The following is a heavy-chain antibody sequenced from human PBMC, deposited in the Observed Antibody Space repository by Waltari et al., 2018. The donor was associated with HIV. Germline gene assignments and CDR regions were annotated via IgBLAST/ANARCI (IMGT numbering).Heavy chain of an antibody. CDR1: GVTFENYG. J-gene: IGHJ4*02. CDR2: IWYDGSNK. D-gene: IGHD6-6*01. Sequence: QVQLVESGGGVVQPGRSLRLSCAASGVTFENYGMPWVRQAPGKGVEWVAVIWYDGSNKYYADSVKGRFTISRDNSKNRLYLQMNSLRAEDTAVYYCARDRGGSSSLVLDSWGQGTLVTVSS. CDR3: ARDRGGSSSLVLDS. V-gene: IGHV3-33*01.